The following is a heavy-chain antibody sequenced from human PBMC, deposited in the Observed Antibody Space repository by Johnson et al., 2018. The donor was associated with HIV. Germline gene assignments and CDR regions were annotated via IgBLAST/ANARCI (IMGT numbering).Heavy chain of an antibody. CDR1: GFNFSRYW. J-gene: IGHJ3*02. D-gene: IGHD3-22*01. Sequence: VQLVESGGGLVQPGGSLRLSCAASGFNFSRYWMSWVRQAPGKGLEWVANINQDGREKYYVDSVKGRFTIPRDNAKNSLYLQMNSLRAEDTDVYYCARGRGTYYYDSSGYYSRRVGAFDIWGQGTMVTVSS. CDR3: ARGRGTYYYDSSGYYSRRVGAFDI. CDR2: INQDGREK. V-gene: IGHV3-7*01.